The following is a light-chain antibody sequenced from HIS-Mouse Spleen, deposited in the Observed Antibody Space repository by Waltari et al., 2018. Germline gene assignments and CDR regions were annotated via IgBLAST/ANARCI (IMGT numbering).Light chain of an antibody. CDR3: YSTDSSGNHRV. V-gene: IGLV3-10*01. Sequence: SYELTQPPSVSVSPGQTARITCSGDAFPKKYAYWYQQKSGQAPVLVIYEDSKRPSGMPERCSGASSGTMATLTISGAQVEDEADYYCYSTDSSGNHRVFGGGTKLTVL. CDR1: AFPKKY. CDR2: EDS. J-gene: IGLJ2*01.